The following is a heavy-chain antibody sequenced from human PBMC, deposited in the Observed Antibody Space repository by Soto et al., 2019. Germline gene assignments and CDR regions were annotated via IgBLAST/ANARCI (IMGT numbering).Heavy chain of an antibody. CDR3: ARDLAQFLEWLTLDY. D-gene: IGHD3-3*01. CDR1: GFTFSSYA. Sequence: GGSLRLSCAASGFTFSSYAMHWVRQAPGKGLEWVAVISYDGSNKYYADSVKGRFTISRDNSKNTLYLQMNSLRAEDTAVYYCARDLAQFLEWLTLDYWGQGTLVTVSS. CDR2: ISYDGSNK. J-gene: IGHJ4*02. V-gene: IGHV3-30-3*01.